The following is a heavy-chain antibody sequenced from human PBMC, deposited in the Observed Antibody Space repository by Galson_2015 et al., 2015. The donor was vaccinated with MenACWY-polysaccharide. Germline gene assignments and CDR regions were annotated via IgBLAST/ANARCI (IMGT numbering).Heavy chain of an antibody. Sequence: SLRLSCAASGFTFSSYAMTWVRQAPGKGLEWVSAISGRGGTTYYADSVKCRFTISRDSSKNTLYLQMNTLRAEDTAVYYCVSCPYYCYYYGMDVCGQETTGTVSS. CDR3: VSCPYYCYYYGMDV. CDR1: GFTFSSYA. J-gene: IGHJ6*02. V-gene: IGHV3-23*01. D-gene: IGHD2-2*01. CDR2: ISGRGGTT.